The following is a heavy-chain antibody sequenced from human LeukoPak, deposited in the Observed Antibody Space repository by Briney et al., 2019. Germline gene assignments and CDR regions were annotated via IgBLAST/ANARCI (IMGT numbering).Heavy chain of an antibody. CDR2: ISGSGGST. CDR1: GFTFSSYA. CDR3: ARASRYSYGSTNWFDP. J-gene: IGHJ5*02. D-gene: IGHD5-18*01. Sequence: GGSLRLSCAVSGFTFSSYAMSWVRQAPGKGLEWVSAISGSGGSTYYADSVKGRFTISRDNSKNTLYLQMNSLRAEDTAVYYCARASRYSYGSTNWFDPWGQGTLVTVSS. V-gene: IGHV3-23*01.